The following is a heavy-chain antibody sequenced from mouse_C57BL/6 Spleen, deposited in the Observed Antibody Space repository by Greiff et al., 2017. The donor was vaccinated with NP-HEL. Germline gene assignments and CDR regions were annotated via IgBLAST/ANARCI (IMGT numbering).Heavy chain of an antibody. CDR2: IYPGSGNT. CDR1: GYTFTDYY. V-gene: IGHV1-76*01. J-gene: IGHJ1*03. D-gene: IGHD1-1*01. Sequence: VQLVESGAELVRPGASVKLSCKASGYTFTDYYINWVKRRPGQGLEWIARIYPGSGNTYYNEKFKGKATLTAEKSSSTAYMQLSSLTSEDSAVYFCARDYYGSSWYFDVWGTGTTVTVSS. CDR3: ARDYYGSSWYFDV.